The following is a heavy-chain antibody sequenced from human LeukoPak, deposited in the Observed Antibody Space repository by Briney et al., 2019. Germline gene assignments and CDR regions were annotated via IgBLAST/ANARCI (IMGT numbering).Heavy chain of an antibody. CDR3: ANSDHSLGDNYYGRDC. CDR1: GFTFRSYA. D-gene: IGHD2-15*01. CDR2: LSHDGRSK. V-gene: IGHV3-30*04. J-gene: IGHJ6*02. Sequence: GGPLTLSCAASGFTFRSYAMLWVRRAPGKGLVGVADLSHDGRSKLYALSVKGRYTISRDNSKNSLYLKMNRLSDEDMGVYLCANSDHSLGDNYYGRDCWRQGTTVTV.